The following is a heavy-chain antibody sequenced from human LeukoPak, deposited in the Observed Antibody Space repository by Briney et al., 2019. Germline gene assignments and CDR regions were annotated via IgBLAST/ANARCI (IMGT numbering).Heavy chain of an antibody. J-gene: IGHJ4*02. CDR3: AKDHYRSTYFDY. V-gene: IGHV3-30*02. CDR1: GFTFSSYG. Sequence: GGSLRLSCAASGFTFSSYGMHWVRQAPGKGLEWVAFIRYDGSNKYYADSVKGRFTISRDNSKNTLYLQMNSLRAEDTAVYYCAKDHYRSTYFDYWGQGTLVTVFS. CDR2: IRYDGSNK. D-gene: IGHD3-10*01.